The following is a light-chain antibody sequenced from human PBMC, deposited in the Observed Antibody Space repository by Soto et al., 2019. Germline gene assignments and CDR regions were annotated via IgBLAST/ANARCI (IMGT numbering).Light chain of an antibody. J-gene: IGKJ5*01. V-gene: IGKV4-1*01. CDR2: WAS. CDR1: QSILYSSNNKEK. CDR3: QQYYSTPIT. Sequence: DIVMTQSPDSLAVSLGERATINCKSSQSILYSSNNKEKLAWYQQKPGQPPNLLIYWASTRESGVPDRFSGSGSGTDFTLTISSLQAEYVAVYYCQQYYSTPITFGQGTRLAI.